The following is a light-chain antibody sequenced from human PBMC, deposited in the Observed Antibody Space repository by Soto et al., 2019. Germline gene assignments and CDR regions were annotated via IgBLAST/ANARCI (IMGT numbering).Light chain of an antibody. CDR2: GAS. V-gene: IGKV3-15*01. CDR1: QSITSN. Sequence: EIVMTQSPVTLSLSPGDTATLSCRASQSITSNLAWYQQKPGQPPRLLIYGASTRATGIPARLSGSGSGTEFTLTISNLQSEDFAVYYCQQYSSWVTFGGGTQLEIE. CDR3: QQYSSWVT. J-gene: IGKJ4*01.